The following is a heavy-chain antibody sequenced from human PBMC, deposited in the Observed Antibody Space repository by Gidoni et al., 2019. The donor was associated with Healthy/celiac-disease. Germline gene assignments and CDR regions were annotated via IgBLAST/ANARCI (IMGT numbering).Heavy chain of an antibody. D-gene: IGHD1-1*01. CDR2: IYSGGST. V-gene: IGHV3-53*01. CDR1: GFPVSSNY. Sequence: EVQLVESGGGLIQPGGSLRLSCAASGFPVSSNYMSWVRQSPGKGLEWVSVIYSGGSTYYADSVKGRFTISRDNSKNTLYLQMNSLRAEDTAVYYCARVAMEGYFDYWGQGTLVTVSS. J-gene: IGHJ4*02. CDR3: ARVAMEGYFDY.